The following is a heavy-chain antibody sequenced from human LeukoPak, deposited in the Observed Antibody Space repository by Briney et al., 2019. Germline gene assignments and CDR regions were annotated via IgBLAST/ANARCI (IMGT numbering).Heavy chain of an antibody. D-gene: IGHD6-19*01. J-gene: IGHJ4*02. CDR3: ARGTVAVAGTGDY. V-gene: IGHV3-30-3*01. CDR2: ISYDGSNK. CDR1: GFTFSSYA. Sequence: TGGSLRLSCAASGFTFSSYAMRWVRQAPGKGLEWVAVISYDGSNKYYADSVKGRFTISRDNSKNTLYLQMNSLRAEDTAVYYCARGTVAVAGTGDYWGQGTLVTVSS.